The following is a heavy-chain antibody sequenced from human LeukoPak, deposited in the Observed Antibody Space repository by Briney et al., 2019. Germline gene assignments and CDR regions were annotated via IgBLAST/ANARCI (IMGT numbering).Heavy chain of an antibody. J-gene: IGHJ4*02. CDR1: GFTFSSYG. Sequence: GGSLRLSCAASGFTFSSYGMHWVRQAPGKGLEWVAFIRYDGSNKYYADSVKGRFTISRDNSKNTLYLQMNSLRAEDTAVYYCAREALPDDYVWGSYQAFDYWGQGTLVTVSS. D-gene: IGHD3-16*01. V-gene: IGHV3-30*02. CDR3: AREALPDDYVWGSYQAFDY. CDR2: IRYDGSNK.